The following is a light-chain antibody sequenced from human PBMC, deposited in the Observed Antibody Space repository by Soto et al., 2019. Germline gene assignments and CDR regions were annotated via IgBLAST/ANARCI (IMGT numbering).Light chain of an antibody. Sequence: DIKMTQSPSTLSASVGDRVTITCRASQSISPWLAWYQQKPGKAPKLLIFDASNLESGVPSRFSGSGSGTEFTLTISSLQPDDFATYYCLQYHTYRTFGQGTKVDIK. J-gene: IGKJ1*01. CDR3: LQYHTYRT. V-gene: IGKV1-5*01. CDR1: QSISPW. CDR2: DAS.